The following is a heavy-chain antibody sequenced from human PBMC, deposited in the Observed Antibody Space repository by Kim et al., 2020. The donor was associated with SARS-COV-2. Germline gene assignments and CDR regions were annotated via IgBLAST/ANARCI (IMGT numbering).Heavy chain of an antibody. CDR3: ARVALWFGELNFDY. J-gene: IGHJ4*02. D-gene: IGHD3-10*01. V-gene: IGHV7-4-1*02. Sequence: AQGFTGRFVFSLDTSVSTAYLQISSLKAEDTAVYYCARVALWFGELNFDYWGQGTLVTVSS.